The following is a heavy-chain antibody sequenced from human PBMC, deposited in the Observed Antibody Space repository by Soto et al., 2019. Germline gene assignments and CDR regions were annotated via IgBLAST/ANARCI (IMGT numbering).Heavy chain of an antibody. CDR1: GFPFSVYY. D-gene: IGHD2-8*02. CDR2: ITDSGSTI. CDR3: ARDVSLVFDP. Sequence: PGGSLRLSCAASGFPFSVYYMSWIRQAPGKGLEWLSYITDSGSTIYYADSVKGRFTISRDNAKNSLYLQMNSLRAEDTAVYYCARDVSLVFDPWGQGTLVTVSS. J-gene: IGHJ5*02. V-gene: IGHV3-11*01.